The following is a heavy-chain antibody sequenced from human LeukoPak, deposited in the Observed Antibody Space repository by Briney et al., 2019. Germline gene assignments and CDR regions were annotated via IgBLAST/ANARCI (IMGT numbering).Heavy chain of an antibody. CDR1: GYRFTNYW. J-gene: IGHJ3*02. D-gene: IGHD3-22*01. CDR3: ARRDPMGYDSQDAFDI. V-gene: IGHV5-51*01. CDR2: IYPGDSDT. Sequence: GESLKISCKGSGYRFTNYWIGWVRQMPGKGLEWMGNIYPGDSDTKYSPSFQGQVTISVDKSISTAYLQWSSLKASDTAMYYCARRDPMGYDSQDAFDIWGQGTMVTVSS.